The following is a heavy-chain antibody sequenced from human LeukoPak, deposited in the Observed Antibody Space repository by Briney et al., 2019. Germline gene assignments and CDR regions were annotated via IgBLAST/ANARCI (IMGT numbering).Heavy chain of an antibody. Sequence: GASVKVSCKASGYTFTSYGISWVRQAPGQGLEWMGWISAYNGNTNYAQKLQGRVTMTTDTSTSTAYMELRSLRSDDTAVYYCARDRSGYDHVTYFDYWGQGTLVTVSS. CDR2: ISAYNGNT. D-gene: IGHD5-12*01. J-gene: IGHJ4*02. CDR1: GYTFTSYG. V-gene: IGHV1-18*04. CDR3: ARDRSGYDHVTYFDY.